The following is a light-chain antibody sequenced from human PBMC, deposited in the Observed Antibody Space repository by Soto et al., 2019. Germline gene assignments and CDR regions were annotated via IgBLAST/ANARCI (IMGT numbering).Light chain of an antibody. CDR1: SRDVGIYNY. CDR3: CSYAGNYTLL. Sequence: QSALPQPRSVSGSPGQSVTVSCTGTSRDVGIYNYVSWYQQRPGTAPKVMIYDVTKRPSGVPDRFSGSKSANTASLTISGLQADDEADYYCCSYAGNYTLLFGGGTKGTVL. V-gene: IGLV2-11*01. CDR2: DVT. J-gene: IGLJ2*01.